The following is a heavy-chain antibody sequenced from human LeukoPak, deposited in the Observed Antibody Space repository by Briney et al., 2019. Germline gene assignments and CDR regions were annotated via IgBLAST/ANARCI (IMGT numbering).Heavy chain of an antibody. J-gene: IGHJ4*02. D-gene: IGHD3-10*01. Sequence: GGSLRLSCAASGFTFSSYAMSWVRQAPGKGLEWVSGISGSGGSTYYADSVKGRFTISRDSSNNTLYLQMNSLRAEDTAVYYCAKDYGGPAYFDYWGQGTLVTVSS. CDR1: GFTFSSYA. CDR3: AKDYGGPAYFDY. CDR2: ISGSGGST. V-gene: IGHV3-23*01.